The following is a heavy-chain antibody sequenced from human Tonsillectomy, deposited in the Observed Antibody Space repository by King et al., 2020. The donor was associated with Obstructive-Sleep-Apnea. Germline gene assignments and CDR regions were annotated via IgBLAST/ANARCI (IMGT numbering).Heavy chain of an antibody. Sequence: QLVQSGGGVVQPGRSLRLSCAASGFTFSSYAMHWVRQAPGKGLEWVAVISYDGSNEYYADSVKGRFTISRDNSKNTLYLQMNSLRAEDTAVYYCARGGYYYGSGSGNWFDPWGQGTLVTVSS. V-gene: IGHV3-30*04. CDR3: ARGGYYYGSGSGNWFDP. CDR1: GFTFSSYA. CDR2: ISYDGSNE. D-gene: IGHD3-10*01. J-gene: IGHJ5*02.